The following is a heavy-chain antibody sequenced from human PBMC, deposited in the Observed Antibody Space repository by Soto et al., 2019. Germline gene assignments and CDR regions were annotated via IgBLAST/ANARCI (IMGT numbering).Heavy chain of an antibody. V-gene: IGHV6-1*01. CDR1: GDSVSSNSAA. CDR2: TYYRSKWYN. D-gene: IGHD3-10*01. Sequence: QVQLQQSGPGLVKPSQTLSLTCAISGDSVSSNSAAWNWIRQSPSRGLEWLGRTYYRSKWYNDYAVSVKSRITINPDTSKNQFSLQLNSVTPEDTAVYYCARGPFWFGELSANDAFDIWGQGTMVTVSS. J-gene: IGHJ3*02. CDR3: ARGPFWFGELSANDAFDI.